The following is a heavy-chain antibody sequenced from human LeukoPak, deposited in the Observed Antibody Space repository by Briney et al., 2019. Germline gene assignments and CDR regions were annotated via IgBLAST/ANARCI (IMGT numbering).Heavy chain of an antibody. J-gene: IGHJ4*02. CDR2: ISGSGGST. D-gene: IGHD3-3*01. CDR1: GFTFSSYA. CDR3: ARDPQLRFLEWLSYFDY. Sequence: GGSLRLSCAASGFTFSSYAMSWVRQAPGKGLEWVSAISGSGGSTYYADSVKGRFTISRDNSKNTLYLQMNSLRAEDTAVYYCARDPQLRFLEWLSYFDYWGQGTLVTVSS. V-gene: IGHV3-23*01.